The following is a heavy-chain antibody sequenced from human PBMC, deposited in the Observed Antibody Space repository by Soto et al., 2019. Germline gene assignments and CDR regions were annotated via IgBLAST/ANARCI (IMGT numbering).Heavy chain of an antibody. CDR2: ISAYNGNT. CDR3: ARAQHDYSNYGDYYYYGMDV. V-gene: IGHV1-18*04. CDR1: GYTFTSYG. J-gene: IGHJ6*02. D-gene: IGHD4-4*01. Sequence: ASVKVSCKASGYTFTSYGISWVRQAPGQGLEWMGWISAYNGNTNYAQKLQGRVTMTTDTSTSTAYMELRSLRSDDTAVYYCARAQHDYSNYGDYYYYGMDVWGQGXTVTVSS.